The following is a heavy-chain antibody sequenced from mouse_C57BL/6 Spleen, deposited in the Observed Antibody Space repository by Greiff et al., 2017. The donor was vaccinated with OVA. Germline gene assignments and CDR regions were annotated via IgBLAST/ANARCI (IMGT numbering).Heavy chain of an antibody. D-gene: IGHD4-1*01. Sequence: VQLQQSGPELVKPGASVKISCKASGYAFSSSWMNWVKQRPGKGLEWIGRIYPGDGDTNYNGKFKGKATLTADKSSSTAYMQLSSLTSEDSAVYFCARHWDYAMDYWGQGTSVTVSS. J-gene: IGHJ4*01. V-gene: IGHV1-82*01. CDR3: ARHWDYAMDY. CDR2: IYPGDGDT. CDR1: GYAFSSSW.